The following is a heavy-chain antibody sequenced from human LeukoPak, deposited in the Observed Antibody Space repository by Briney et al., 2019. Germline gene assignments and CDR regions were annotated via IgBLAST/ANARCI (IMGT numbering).Heavy chain of an antibody. CDR1: GFTFSDYY. Sequence: GGSLRLSCAASGFTFSDYYMNWIRQAPGKGLEWISYICSSGSIIYKADSVKGRFTISRDKAKNTLSLHMGRLRAEDTAVYYCATSFIGSPGTFDYWGRGTLVTVSS. V-gene: IGHV3-11*04. D-gene: IGHD6-13*01. CDR2: ICSSGSII. CDR3: ATSFIGSPGTFDY. J-gene: IGHJ4*02.